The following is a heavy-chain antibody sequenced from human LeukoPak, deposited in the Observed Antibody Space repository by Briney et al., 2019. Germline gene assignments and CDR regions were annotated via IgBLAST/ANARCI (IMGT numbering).Heavy chain of an antibody. D-gene: IGHD3-22*01. CDR3: ARDHDYYDSSGYPGY. CDR2: SSAYNGNT. J-gene: IGHJ4*02. V-gene: IGHV1-18*04. CDR1: GYTFTSYY. Sequence: ASVKVSCKASGYTFTSYYMYWVRQAPGQGLEWMGWSSAYNGNTNYAQKLQGRVTMTTDTSTSTAYMELRSLRSDDTAVYYCARDHDYYDSSGYPGYWGQGTLVTVSS.